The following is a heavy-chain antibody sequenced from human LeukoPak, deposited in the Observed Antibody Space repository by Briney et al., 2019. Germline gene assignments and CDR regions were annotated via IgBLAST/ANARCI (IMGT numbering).Heavy chain of an antibody. CDR1: GYTFTSYY. D-gene: IGHD6-13*01. Sequence: GASVKVSCKASGYTFTSYYINWVRQATGQGLEWMGWMNPNSGNTGYAQKFEGRVTMTRDTSTSTVYMELSSLRSEDTAVYYCAREHPISSSWYMDYWGQGTLVTVSS. V-gene: IGHV1-8*01. J-gene: IGHJ4*02. CDR3: AREHPISSSWYMDY. CDR2: MNPNSGNT.